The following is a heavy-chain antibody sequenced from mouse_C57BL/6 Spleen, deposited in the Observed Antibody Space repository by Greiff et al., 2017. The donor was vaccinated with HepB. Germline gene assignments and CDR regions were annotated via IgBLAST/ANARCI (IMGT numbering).Heavy chain of an antibody. Sequence: EVQLQQSGGGLVKPGGSLKLSCAASGFTFSDYGMHWVRQAPEKGLEWVAYISSGSSTIYYAETVKGRLTISRDNAKNTLFLQMTILRSEDTAMYYCARRGFRYAMDYWGQGTSVTVSS. V-gene: IGHV5-17*01. J-gene: IGHJ4*01. CDR2: ISSGSSTI. CDR3: ARRGFRYAMDY. CDR1: GFTFSDYG.